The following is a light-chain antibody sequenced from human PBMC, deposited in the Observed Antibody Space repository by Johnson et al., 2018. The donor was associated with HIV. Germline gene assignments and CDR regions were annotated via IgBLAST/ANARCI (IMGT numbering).Light chain of an antibody. V-gene: IGLV1-51*02. CDR2: ENT. J-gene: IGLJ1*01. CDR1: TSNIGNNY. Sequence: QSVLTQPPSVSAAPGQKVTISCSGSTSNIGNNYVSWYQQLPGTAPKLVMHENTKRPSGIPDRFSGSKSGTSATLGITGLQTGDEADYYCGTWDSSLSAGVFGTGTKVTVL. CDR3: GTWDSSLSAGV.